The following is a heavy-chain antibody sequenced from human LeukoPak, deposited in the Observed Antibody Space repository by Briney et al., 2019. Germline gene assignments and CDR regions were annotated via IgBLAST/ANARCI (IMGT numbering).Heavy chain of an antibody. Sequence: SETLSLTCAVYGGSCSGYYWSWIHQPPGKVLEWIGEINHSGSTNYNPSLKSRVTISVDTSKNQFSLKLSSVTAADTAVYYCAGQPTRPYYYDSSGYLDYWGQGTLVSVSS. J-gene: IGHJ4*02. D-gene: IGHD3-22*01. CDR3: AGQPTRPYYYDSSGYLDY. V-gene: IGHV4-34*01. CDR2: INHSGST. CDR1: GGSCSGYY.